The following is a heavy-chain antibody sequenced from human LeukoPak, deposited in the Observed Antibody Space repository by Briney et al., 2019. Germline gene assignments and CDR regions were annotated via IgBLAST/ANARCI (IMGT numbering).Heavy chain of an antibody. V-gene: IGHV1-8*01. CDR1: GYTFTSYD. D-gene: IGHD4-23*01. CDR3: ARNGGPEPNYHYYGMDV. CDR2: MNPNSGNT. J-gene: IGHJ6*02. Sequence: ASVKVSCKASGYTFTSYDINWVRQATGQGLEWMGWMNPNSGNTGYAQKFQGRVTMTRNTSISTAYMELSSLRSEDTAVYYCARNGGPEPNYHYYGMDVGGQGTTVTVSS.